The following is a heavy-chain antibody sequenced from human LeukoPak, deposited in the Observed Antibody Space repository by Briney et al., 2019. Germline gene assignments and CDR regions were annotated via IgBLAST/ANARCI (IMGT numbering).Heavy chain of an antibody. CDR1: GFKFRTFA. CDR2: ISSNDNYM. J-gene: IGHJ4*02. D-gene: IGHD3-10*01. Sequence: GGSLRLSCAASGFKFRTFALNWVRQAPGKGLEWVSSISSNDNYMYYGDSVKGRFTISRDNAKNSLYLQMNSLRAEDTAVYYCANPRGASMFDYWGQGTLVTVSS. CDR3: ANPRGASMFDY. V-gene: IGHV3-21*04.